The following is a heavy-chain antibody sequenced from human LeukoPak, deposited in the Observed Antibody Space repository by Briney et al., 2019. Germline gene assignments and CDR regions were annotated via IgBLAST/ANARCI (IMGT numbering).Heavy chain of an antibody. V-gene: IGHV3-23*01. CDR3: VRGYSYGWFDP. J-gene: IGHJ5*02. CDR1: AFTFSIYA. Sequence: GGSLGLSCAASAFTFSIYAMSWVRQAPGKGLGWVSTISGSGGSTHYADSVKGRFTISRDNSKNTLYLQMNSLRADDTAVYYCVRGYSYGWFDPWGQGTLVTVSS. CDR2: ISGSGGST. D-gene: IGHD5-18*01.